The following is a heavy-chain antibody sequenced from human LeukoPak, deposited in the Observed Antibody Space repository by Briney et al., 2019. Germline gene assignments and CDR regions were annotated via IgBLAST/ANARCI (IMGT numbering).Heavy chain of an antibody. D-gene: IGHD3-22*01. V-gene: IGHV4-59*01. J-gene: IGHJ4*02. CDR1: GGSISSYY. CDR2: IYYSGST. CDR3: ARSTYYYDSSGYYYFDY. Sequence: SETLSLTCTVSGGSISSYYWSWIRQPPGKGLEWIGYIYYSGSTNYNPSLKSRVTISVDTSKNQFSLKLSSVTAANTAVYYCARSTYYYDSSGYYYFDYWGQGTLVTVSS.